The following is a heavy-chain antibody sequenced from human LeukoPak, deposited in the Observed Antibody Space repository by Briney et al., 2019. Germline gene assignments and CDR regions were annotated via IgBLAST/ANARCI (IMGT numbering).Heavy chain of an antibody. V-gene: IGHV3-11*01. D-gene: IGHD3-22*01. CDR1: GFTFSDYY. Sequence: PGGSLRLSCAASGFTFSDYYMNSIRQAPGKGLEWVSYISSSGSTIYYADSVKGRFTISRDNAKNSLSLQMNSLRAEDCARNRYYDSSGYPSHNDYWGQGTLVTVSS. CDR3: YDSSGYPSHNDY. J-gene: IGHJ4*02. CDR2: ISSSGSTI.